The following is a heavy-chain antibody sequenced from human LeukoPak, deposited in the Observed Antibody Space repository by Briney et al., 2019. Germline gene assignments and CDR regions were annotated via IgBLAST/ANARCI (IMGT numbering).Heavy chain of an antibody. CDR3: ARHSGYALYNWFDP. D-gene: IGHD5-12*01. CDR1: GGSISSTNYY. V-gene: IGHV4-39*01. Sequence: PSETLSLTCTVSGGSISSTNYYWAWIRQPPGKGLEWIGSISYSGSTYYNPSLTSRVTLSVDTSKRQFSPRLTSVTAADTAVYYCARHSGYALYNWFDPWGQGTPVTVSS. J-gene: IGHJ5*02. CDR2: ISYSGST.